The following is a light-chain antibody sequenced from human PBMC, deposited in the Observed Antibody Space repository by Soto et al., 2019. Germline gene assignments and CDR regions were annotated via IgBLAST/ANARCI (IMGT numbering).Light chain of an antibody. J-gene: IGKJ2*01. V-gene: IGKV3-15*01. CDR2: GVS. CDR1: QRLSRA. Sequence: EIILTQSPATLSVSPGERATLSCRASQRLSRALAWYQQKPGQAPSLLTYGVSARATGVPARFSGSGSGTEFTLNISSLQSEDSAVSYCQQYTTWPYTFGQGTKLEIK. CDR3: QQYTTWPYT.